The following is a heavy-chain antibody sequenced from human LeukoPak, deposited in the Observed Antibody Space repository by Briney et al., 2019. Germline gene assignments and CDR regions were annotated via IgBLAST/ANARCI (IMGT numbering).Heavy chain of an antibody. CDR1: GLTLSNYW. V-gene: IGHV3-74*01. Sequence: GGSLRLSCAASGLTLSNYWMHWVRQAPGKGLVWVSRMNSDGSGTSYADSVKGRFTISRDNAKNTLYLQMNSLRAEDTAVYYCAKDPRLYCSGGSCYSGYFQHWGQGTLVTVSS. J-gene: IGHJ1*01. CDR3: AKDPRLYCSGGSCYSGYFQH. D-gene: IGHD2-15*01. CDR2: MNSDGSGT.